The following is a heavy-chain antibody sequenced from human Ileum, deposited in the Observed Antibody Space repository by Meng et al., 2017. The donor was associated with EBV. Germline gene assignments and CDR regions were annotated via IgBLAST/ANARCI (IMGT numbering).Heavy chain of an antibody. J-gene: IGHJ5*02. Sequence: EPLPGPGPALQTPSETLPLTCSVSGGCVTNRSYYWSWIRQPLGEGVEWIGNIYYTGSTNHNPSLKSRVTISVDTSKNQFSLNLTSVTAADTAVYYCARGTGTTFAWGQGTLVTVSS. V-gene: IGHV4-61*01. D-gene: IGHD1-1*01. CDR1: GGCVTNRSYY. CDR3: ARGTGTTFA. CDR2: IYYTGST.